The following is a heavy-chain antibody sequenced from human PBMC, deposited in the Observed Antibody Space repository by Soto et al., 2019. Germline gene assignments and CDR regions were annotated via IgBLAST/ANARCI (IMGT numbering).Heavy chain of an antibody. CDR1: GFSFIKYA. CDR2: LSGSGGST. J-gene: IGHJ4*02. D-gene: IGHD3-10*01. CDR3: ARGFSAGKGSPPDY. V-gene: IGHV3-23*01. Sequence: PGGSLRLSCAASGFSFIKYAMSWVRQAPGKGLEGVSGLSGSGGSTSSADSVKGRFAISRDNSRNTLYLQMNSLRDGDTAIYYCARGFSAGKGSPPDYRGQGTLVTVSS.